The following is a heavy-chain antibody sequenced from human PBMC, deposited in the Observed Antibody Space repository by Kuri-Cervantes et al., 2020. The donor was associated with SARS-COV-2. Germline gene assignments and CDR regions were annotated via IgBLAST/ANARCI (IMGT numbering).Heavy chain of an antibody. Sequence: GESLKISCAASGFTFSSYWMHWVRQAPGKRLVWVSRINSDGSSTSYADFVKGRFTISRDNAKNTLYLQMNSLRAEDTAVYYCARNRTLLDYFDYWGQGTLVTVSS. CDR2: INSDGSST. D-gene: IGHD3-10*01. V-gene: IGHV3-74*01. J-gene: IGHJ4*02. CDR1: GFTFSSYW. CDR3: ARNRTLLDYFDY.